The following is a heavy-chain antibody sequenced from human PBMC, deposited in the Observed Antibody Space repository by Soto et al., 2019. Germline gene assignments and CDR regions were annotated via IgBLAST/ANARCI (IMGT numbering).Heavy chain of an antibody. CDR3: ARSRGSDGYYYVDY. D-gene: IGHD3-16*01. J-gene: IGHJ4*02. Sequence: PGGSLILSFAASGFTFSGYAMRWVRQAPDKGLEWVAIISYDGNSQHYADPVKGRFTVSRDSSKNTLFLQMNSLKPEDTAVYYCARSRGSDGYYYVDYWGQGT. V-gene: IGHV3-30-3*01. CDR2: ISYDGNSQ. CDR1: GFTFSGYA.